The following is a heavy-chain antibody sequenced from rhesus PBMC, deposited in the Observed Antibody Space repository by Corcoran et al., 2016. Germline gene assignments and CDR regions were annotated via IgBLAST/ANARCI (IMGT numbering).Heavy chain of an antibody. J-gene: IGHJ4*01. CDR1: VFTFSNFW. D-gene: IGHD6S26*01. CDR3: TRGGSGWSGYFDY. V-gene: IGHV3-16*01. CDR2: ITNKEDGGAS. Sequence: EVQLVESGGGLVQPGGSLRLSCAASVFTFSNFWMSWVRQSPCKGLGWVGHITNKEDGGASAYAESVQGRFIFTRDDSKNTLYLQINSLTTEDSAVYYCTRGGSGWSGYFDYWGQGVLVTVSS.